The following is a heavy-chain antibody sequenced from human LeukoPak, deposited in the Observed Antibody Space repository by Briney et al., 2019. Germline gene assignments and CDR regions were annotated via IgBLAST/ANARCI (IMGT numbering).Heavy chain of an antibody. CDR2: ISSSGSTI. J-gene: IGHJ6*02. CDR3: ARVTVTKYYYGMDV. D-gene: IGHD4-17*01. CDR1: GFTFSDYY. V-gene: IGHV3-11*01. Sequence: GGSLRLSCAASGFTFSDYYMSWIRQAPGKGLEWVSYISSSGSTIYYADSVKGRFTISRDNAKNSLYLQMNSLRAEDTAVYYCARVTVTKYYYGMDVWGQGTTVTVSS.